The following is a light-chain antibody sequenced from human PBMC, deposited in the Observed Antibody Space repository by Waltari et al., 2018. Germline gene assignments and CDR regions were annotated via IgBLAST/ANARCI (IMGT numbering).Light chain of an antibody. Sequence: SYVLTQPPSVSVAPGQTARITCGGNKIGSKSVHWYQQKPGQAPVLVVYDDSDRPSGSPERFSGSNAGNTATLTSSRVEAGDEADYYCQVWDSSSDRNWVFGGGTKLTVL. CDR3: QVWDSSSDRNWV. J-gene: IGLJ3*02. CDR1: KIGSKS. CDR2: DDS. V-gene: IGLV3-21*02.